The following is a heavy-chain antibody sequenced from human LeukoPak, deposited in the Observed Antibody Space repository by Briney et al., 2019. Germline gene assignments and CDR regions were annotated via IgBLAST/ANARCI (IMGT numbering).Heavy chain of an antibody. CDR1: GGTFSTYA. V-gene: IGHV1-69*13. D-gene: IGHD5-18*01. Sequence: SVKVSCKASGGTFSTYAISWVRQAPGQGLEWMGGIIPIFGTANYAQKFQGRVTITADESTSTAYMELSSLRCEDTAVYYCAVAGYSYGYGFDYWGQGTLVTVSS. CDR2: IIPIFGTA. CDR3: AVAGYSYGYGFDY. J-gene: IGHJ4*02.